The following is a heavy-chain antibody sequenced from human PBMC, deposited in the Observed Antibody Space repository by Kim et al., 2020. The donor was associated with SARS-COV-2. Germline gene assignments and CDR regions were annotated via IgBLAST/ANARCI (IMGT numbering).Heavy chain of an antibody. Sequence: GGSLRLSCAASGFTVSSNYMSWVRQAPGKGLEWVSVIYSGGSTYYADSVKGSFTISRDNSKNTLYLQMNSLRAEDTAVYYCARDGGRWGITPDYWGQGTLVTVSS. CDR3: ARDGGRWGITPDY. CDR1: GFTVSSNY. J-gene: IGHJ4*02. V-gene: IGHV3-66*01. D-gene: IGHD1-20*01. CDR2: IYSGGST.